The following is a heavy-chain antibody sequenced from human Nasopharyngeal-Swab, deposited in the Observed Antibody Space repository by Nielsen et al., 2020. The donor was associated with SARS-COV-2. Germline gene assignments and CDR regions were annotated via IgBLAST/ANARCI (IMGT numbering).Heavy chain of an antibody. Sequence: SLKISCAASGFTFSDYYMSWIRQAPGKGLEWVSYISSSSSYTNYADSVKGRFTISRDNAKNSLYLQMNSLRAEDTAVYYCARTGGVLRFLEWLPNWFDPWGQGTLVTVSS. V-gene: IGHV3-11*06. CDR3: ARTGGVLRFLEWLPNWFDP. CDR2: ISSSSSYT. CDR1: GFTFSDYY. D-gene: IGHD3-3*01. J-gene: IGHJ5*02.